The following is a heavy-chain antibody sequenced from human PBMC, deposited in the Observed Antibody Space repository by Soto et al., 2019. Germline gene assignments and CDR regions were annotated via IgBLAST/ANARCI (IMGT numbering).Heavy chain of an antibody. CDR3: ASLAYDFWSGYSAD. Sequence: SETLSLTCTVSGGSISSSSYYWGWIRQPPGKGLEWIGSIYYSGSTYYNPSLKSRVTISVDTSNNQFSLKLSSVTAADTAVYYCASLAYDFWSGYSADWGQGNLVTVSS. CDR1: GGSISSSSYY. D-gene: IGHD3-3*01. J-gene: IGHJ4*02. V-gene: IGHV4-39*01. CDR2: IYYSGST.